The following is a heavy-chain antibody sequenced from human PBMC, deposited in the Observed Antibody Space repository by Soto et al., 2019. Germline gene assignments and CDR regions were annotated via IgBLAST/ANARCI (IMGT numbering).Heavy chain of an antibody. Sequence: SETLSDTWTVSGGSIRPGAFLWSWVLLNPGKGLEWIGSIHSGGSIYHNPSLRSRVTISVDSSKTHYSLKLSAVAAADTGIYYFAVQEREYSYGLKCFDPWGQVTLLSVS. D-gene: IGHD5-18*01. J-gene: IGHJ5*02. CDR3: AVQEREYSYGLKCFDP. CDR2: IHSGGSI. CDR1: GGSIRPGAFL. V-gene: IGHV4-39*02.